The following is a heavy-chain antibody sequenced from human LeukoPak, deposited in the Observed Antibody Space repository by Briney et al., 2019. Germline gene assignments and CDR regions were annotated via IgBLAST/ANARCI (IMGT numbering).Heavy chain of an antibody. CDR3: AQLRGYYDSSGYYFDY. V-gene: IGHV3-23*01. CDR2: ISGSGGST. Sequence: GSLRLSCPASGFTFSSYALSWVRQAPGKGLEWVSAISGSGGSTYYADSVKGRFTISRDNSKNTLYLQMNSLRAEDTAVYSCAQLRGYYDSSGYYFDYWGQGTLVTVSS. J-gene: IGHJ4*02. D-gene: IGHD3-22*01. CDR1: GFTFSSYA.